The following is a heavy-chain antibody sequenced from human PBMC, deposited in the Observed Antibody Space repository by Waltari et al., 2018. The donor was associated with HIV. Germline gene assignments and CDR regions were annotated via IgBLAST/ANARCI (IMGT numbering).Heavy chain of an antibody. J-gene: IGHJ4*02. V-gene: IGHV5-51*01. CDR3: ARGYYYGSDKYWGLFDY. CDR1: VYRFTCLL. D-gene: IGHD3-10*01. CDR2: IYPGDSDT. Sequence: LAHSGEQVKKPGEPLKLHCKGSVYRFTCLLSSWVRQMPGRGLEWMGIIYPGDSDTRYSPSFQGQVTISADKSISTAYLQWSSLKASDTAMYYCARGYYYGSDKYWGLFDYWGQGTLVTVSS.